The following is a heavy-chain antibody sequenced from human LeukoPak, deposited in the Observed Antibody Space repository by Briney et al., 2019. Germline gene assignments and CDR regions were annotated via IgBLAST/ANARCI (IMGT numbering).Heavy chain of an antibody. V-gene: IGHV3-23*01. J-gene: IGHJ6*03. D-gene: IGHD1-7*01. CDR2: ISGGGGST. CDR1: GFTFSSYA. CDR3: AKVGFSWNYVYQPMDYYYYYMDV. Sequence: PGGSLRLSCAASGFTFSSYAMSWVRQAPGKGLEWVSAISGGGGSTYYADSVKGRFTISRDNSKNTLYLQMNSLRAEDTAVYYCAKVGFSWNYVYQPMDYYYYYMDVWGKGTTVTVSS.